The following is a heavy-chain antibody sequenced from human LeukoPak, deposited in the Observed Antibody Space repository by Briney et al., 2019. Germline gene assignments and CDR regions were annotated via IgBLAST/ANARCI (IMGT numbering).Heavy chain of an antibody. V-gene: IGHV4-34*01. D-gene: IGHD3-10*01. Sequence: SETLSLTCAVYGGSFSGYYWSWIRQPPGKGLEWIGEINHSGSTNYNPSLKSRVTISVDTSKNQFSLKLSSVTAADTAVYYCARRGPRSLYYYGSGSSDYWGPGTLVTVSS. CDR3: ARRGPRSLYYYGSGSSDY. J-gene: IGHJ4*02. CDR1: GGSFSGYY. CDR2: INHSGST.